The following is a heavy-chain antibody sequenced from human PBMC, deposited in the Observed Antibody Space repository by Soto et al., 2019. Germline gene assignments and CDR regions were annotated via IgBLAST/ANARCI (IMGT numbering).Heavy chain of an antibody. D-gene: IGHD5-12*01. J-gene: IGHJ4*02. CDR3: AHRRKDGYNSLYYFDY. CDR1: GFSLSTSGVG. CDR2: IYWDDDK. V-gene: IGHV2-5*02. Sequence: SGPTLVNPTQTLTLTCTFSGFSLSTSGVGVGWIRQPPGKALEWLALIYWDDDKRYSPSLKSRLTITKDTSKNQVVLTLTNMDPVDTATYYCAHRRKDGYNSLYYFDYWGQGTLVTVSS.